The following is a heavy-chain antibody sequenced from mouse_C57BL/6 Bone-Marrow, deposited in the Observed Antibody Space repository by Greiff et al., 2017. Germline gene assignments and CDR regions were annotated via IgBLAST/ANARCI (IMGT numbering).Heavy chain of an antibody. V-gene: IGHV1-80*01. Sequence: QVQLQQSGAELVKPGASVKISCKASGYAFSSYWMNWVKQRPGKGLEWIGQIYPGDGDTNYNGKFKGKATLTADKSSSTAYMQLSSLTSEDSAVYFCARRNYGNFYFDDWGQGTTLTVSS. CDR1: GYAFSSYW. D-gene: IGHD2-1*01. J-gene: IGHJ2*01. CDR3: ARRNYGNFYFDD. CDR2: IYPGDGDT.